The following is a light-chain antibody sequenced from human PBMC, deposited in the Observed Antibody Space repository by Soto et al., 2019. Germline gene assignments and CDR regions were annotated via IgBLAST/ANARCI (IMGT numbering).Light chain of an antibody. J-gene: IGLJ2*01. Sequence: QSVLTQPPSVSAAPGQTVTISCSGSSSNIGNNYVSWYQQLPGTAPKLLIYDNNKRPSGIPDRFSGSKSATSATLGITGLQTGDEADYYCGTWDSSPSAEVVFGGGTKLTVL. V-gene: IGLV1-51*01. CDR2: DNN. CDR3: GTWDSSPSAEVV. CDR1: SSNIGNNY.